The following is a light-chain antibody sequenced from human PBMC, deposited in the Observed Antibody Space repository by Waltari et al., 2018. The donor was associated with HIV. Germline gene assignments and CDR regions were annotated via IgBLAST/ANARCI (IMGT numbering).Light chain of an antibody. J-gene: IGLJ1*01. Sequence: QSALTQPRSVSGSPGQSVTISCTRTSSDIASFDYVSWYQQYPGNAHKGIIYEVSQRPSGVPDRFTASKSGITASLTISGLQDEDEADYYCCSYAGAYTYVFGTGTKVTVL. CDR1: SSDIASFDY. CDR3: CSYAGAYTYV. V-gene: IGLV2-11*01. CDR2: EVS.